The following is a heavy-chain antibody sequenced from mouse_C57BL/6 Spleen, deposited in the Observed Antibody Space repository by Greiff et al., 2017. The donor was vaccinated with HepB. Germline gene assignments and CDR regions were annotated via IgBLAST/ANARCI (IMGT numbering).Heavy chain of an antibody. Sequence: DVMLVESGGGLVQPGGSLKLSCAASGFTFSDYGMAWVRQAPRKGPEWVAFISNLAYSIYYADTVTGRFTISRENAKNTLYLEMSSLRSEDTAMYYCARRGVYAMDYWGQGTSVTVSS. CDR2: ISNLAYSI. CDR1: GFTFSDYG. J-gene: IGHJ4*01. CDR3: ARRGVYAMDY. V-gene: IGHV5-15*04.